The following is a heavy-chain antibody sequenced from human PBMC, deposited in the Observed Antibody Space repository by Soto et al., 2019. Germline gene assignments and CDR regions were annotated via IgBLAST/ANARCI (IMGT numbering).Heavy chain of an antibody. Sequence: ASVKVSCKASGYTFTSYAMHWVRQAPGQRLDWMGWINAGNGNTKYSQKFQGRVTITRDTFASTAYMALSSLRSEDTAVYYCARERYSGYVAVDAFDIWGQGTMVTVSS. CDR2: INAGNGNT. D-gene: IGHD5-12*01. CDR1: GYTFTSYA. CDR3: ARERYSGYVAVDAFDI. J-gene: IGHJ3*02. V-gene: IGHV1-3*01.